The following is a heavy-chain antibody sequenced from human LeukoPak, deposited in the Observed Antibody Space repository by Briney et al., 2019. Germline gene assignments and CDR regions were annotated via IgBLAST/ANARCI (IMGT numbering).Heavy chain of an antibody. Sequence: ASVKVSCKASGYTFTGYYMHGVRQAPGQGLEWMGWINPNSGGTNYAQRFQGRVTMTRDTSISTAYMELSRLRSDDTAVYYCASRSTDFYDILTGLLTGYWGQGTLVTVSS. V-gene: IGHV1-2*02. D-gene: IGHD3-9*01. CDR3: ASRSTDFYDILTGLLTGY. CDR2: INPNSGGT. J-gene: IGHJ4*02. CDR1: GYTFTGYY.